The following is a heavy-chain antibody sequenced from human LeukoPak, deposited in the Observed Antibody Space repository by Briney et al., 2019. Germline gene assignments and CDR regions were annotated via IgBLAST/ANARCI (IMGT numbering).Heavy chain of an antibody. V-gene: IGHV1-69*13. CDR3: ARDRNDFWSGSRFDY. CDR1: GGTFSSYA. CDR2: IIPIFGTA. Sequence: SVKVSCKASGGTFSSYAISWVRQAPGHGLEWMGGIIPIFGTANYAQKFQGRVTITADESTSTAYMELSSLRAEDTAVYYCARDRNDFWSGSRFDYWGQGTLVTVSS. J-gene: IGHJ4*02. D-gene: IGHD3-3*01.